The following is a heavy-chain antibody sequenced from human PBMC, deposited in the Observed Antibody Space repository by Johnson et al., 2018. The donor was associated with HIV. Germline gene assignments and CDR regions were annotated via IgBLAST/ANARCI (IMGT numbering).Heavy chain of an antibody. CDR1: GFSFSSYA. V-gene: IGHV3-15*01. J-gene: IGHJ3*02. Sequence: VQLVESGGGVVQPGRSLRLSCAASGFSFSSYAMHWVRQAPGKGLEWVGRLKSKVDGGTTDYAAPVKDRFTISRDDSKNTLYQQMSSLRTEDAAVYYCTTEGDAFDIWGQGTMVTVSS. CDR3: TTEGDAFDI. CDR2: LKSKVDGGTT.